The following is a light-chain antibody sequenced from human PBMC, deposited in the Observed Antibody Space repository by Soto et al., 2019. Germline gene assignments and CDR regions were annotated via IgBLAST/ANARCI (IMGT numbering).Light chain of an antibody. Sequence: HMILSPKKLSAPVGDRVTITCRASQSISSWLAWYQQKPGTAPKLLIYKASTLQSGVPSRFSGSGSGTEFTLTLSSLQFFYSTTYNGHHYIYIHSVGQ. CDR2: KAS. CDR3: HHYIYIHS. J-gene: IGKJ1*01. V-gene: IGKV1-5*03. CDR1: QSISSW.